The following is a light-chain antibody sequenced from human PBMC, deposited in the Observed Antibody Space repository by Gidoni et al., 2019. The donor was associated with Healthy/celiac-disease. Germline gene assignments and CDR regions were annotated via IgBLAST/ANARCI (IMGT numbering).Light chain of an antibody. Sequence: SVLTQPPSVSAAPGPTVTISCSGSSSNIGNNYVSWYQQLPGTAPKLLIYDNNKRPSGIPDRFSGSKSGTSATLGITGLQTGDEADYYCGTWDSSLSAPAVFGGGTQLTAL. CDR1: SSNIGNNY. J-gene: IGLJ7*02. CDR2: DNN. V-gene: IGLV1-51*01. CDR3: GTWDSSLSAPAV.